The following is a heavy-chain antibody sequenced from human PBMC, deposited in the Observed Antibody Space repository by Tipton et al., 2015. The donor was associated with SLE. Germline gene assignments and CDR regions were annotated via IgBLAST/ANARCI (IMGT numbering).Heavy chain of an antibody. Sequence: SLRLSCAASGVTSTRHGFHWVRQAPGKGLEWVAVIWYDGSKKFYGDPVKDRFTISRDDPRKMVYLQMNSLRAEDTATYYCVASGSIDIWGQGTLVTVSS. CDR3: VASGSIDI. CDR1: GVTSTRHG. D-gene: IGHD3-10*01. V-gene: IGHV3-33*01. J-gene: IGHJ1*01. CDR2: IWYDGSKK.